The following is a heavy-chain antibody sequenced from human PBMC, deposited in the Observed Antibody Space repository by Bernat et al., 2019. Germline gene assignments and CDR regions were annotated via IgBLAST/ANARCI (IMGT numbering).Heavy chain of an antibody. CDR2: INPSGGST. Sequence: QVQLVQSGAEVKKPGASVKVSCKASGYTFTSYYMHWVRQAPGQGLEWMGIINPSGGSTSYAQKFQGRVTMTRDTSTSTVYMELSNLRSEDTAVYYCARAKDSDYSNYPLPSLASHYYGMDVWGQGTTVIVSS. CDR1: GYTFTSYY. D-gene: IGHD4-11*01. J-gene: IGHJ6*02. CDR3: ARAKDSDYSNYPLPSLASHYYGMDV. V-gene: IGHV1-46*01.